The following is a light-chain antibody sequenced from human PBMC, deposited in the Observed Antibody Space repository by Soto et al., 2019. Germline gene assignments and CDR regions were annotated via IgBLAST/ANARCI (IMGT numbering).Light chain of an antibody. Sequence: DIQMTQSPSSLSASVGDTVTITCQASHDINIYLNWYQQKPGKAPKVLIFDASNLEPGVPSRFSGSAFGTEFTLTSSRLHPEHFATYYCEEYDNLDSLTFGGGTKVEMK. CDR3: EEYDNLDSLT. J-gene: IGKJ4*01. CDR1: HDINIY. V-gene: IGKV1-33*01. CDR2: DAS.